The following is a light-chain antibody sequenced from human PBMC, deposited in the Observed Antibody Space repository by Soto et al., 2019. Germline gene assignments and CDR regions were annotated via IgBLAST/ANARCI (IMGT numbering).Light chain of an antibody. CDR1: QGIGND. J-gene: IGKJ1*01. CDR3: QQYYSTPRT. V-gene: IGKV1-6*01. Sequence: AIQMTQSPSSLSASVGDRVTITCRASQGIGNDLGWYQQKSGKAPKLLIYAASNLQSGVPSRFSGSGSGTDFTLTISGLQPEDVATYYCQQYYSTPRTFGQGTKVDIK. CDR2: AAS.